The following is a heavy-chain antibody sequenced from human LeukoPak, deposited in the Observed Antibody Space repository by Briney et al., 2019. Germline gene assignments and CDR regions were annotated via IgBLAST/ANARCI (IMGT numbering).Heavy chain of an antibody. CDR2: INPNSGGT. D-gene: IGHD3-10*01. Sequence: ASVKVSCKPSGYTFTNYGVSWVRQAPGQGLEWMGWINPNSGGTNYAQKFQGRVTMTRDTSISTAYMELSRLRSDDTAVYYCARSITMVRGVSVGYWGQGTLVTVSS. J-gene: IGHJ4*02. V-gene: IGHV1-2*02. CDR1: GYTFTNYG. CDR3: ARSITMVRGVSVGY.